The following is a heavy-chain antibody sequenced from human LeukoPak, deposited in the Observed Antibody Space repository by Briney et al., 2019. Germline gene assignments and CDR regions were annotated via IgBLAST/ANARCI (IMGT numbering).Heavy chain of an antibody. CDR1: GYTFTSYD. Sequence: GASVKVSCKASGYTFTSYDINWVRQATGQGLEWMGWMNPNSGNTGYAQKFQGRVTMTRNTSISTAYMELSSLRSEDTAVYYCARGPLRYFDWSYDAFDIWGQGTMVTVSS. CDR2: MNPNSGNT. D-gene: IGHD3-9*01. J-gene: IGHJ3*02. CDR3: ARGPLRYFDWSYDAFDI. V-gene: IGHV1-8*01.